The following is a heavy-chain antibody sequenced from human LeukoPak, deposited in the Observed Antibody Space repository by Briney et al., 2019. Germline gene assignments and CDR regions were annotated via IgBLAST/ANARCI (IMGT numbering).Heavy chain of an antibody. Sequence: GGSLRLSCAASGFTFSSHGMHWVRQAPGKGLEWVAVISYDGSNKYYADSVKGRFTISRDNSKNTLYLQMNSLRAEDTAVYYCAKDEDHYYGSGSYDYWGQGTLVTVSS. D-gene: IGHD3-10*01. J-gene: IGHJ4*02. CDR2: ISYDGSNK. CDR3: AKDEDHYYGSGSYDY. CDR1: GFTFSSHG. V-gene: IGHV3-30*18.